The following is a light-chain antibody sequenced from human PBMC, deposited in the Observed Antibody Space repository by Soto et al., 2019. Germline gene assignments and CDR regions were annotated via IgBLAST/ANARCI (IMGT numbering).Light chain of an antibody. Sequence: VWTQSPGTLSLSPGERATLSCRASQSVTNNYLAWYQQKPGQAPRLLIDGASTRATGIPDRFSGSGSGTDFTLTITRLEPEDFAVYYCQQYGSSLLTFGGGTKVDI. CDR3: QQYGSSLLT. CDR1: QSVTNNY. CDR2: GAS. J-gene: IGKJ4*01. V-gene: IGKV3-20*01.